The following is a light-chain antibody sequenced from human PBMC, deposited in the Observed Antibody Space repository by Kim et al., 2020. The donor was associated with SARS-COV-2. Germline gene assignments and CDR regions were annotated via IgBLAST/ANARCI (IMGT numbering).Light chain of an antibody. V-gene: IGLV2-14*04. CDR2: DVS. J-gene: IGLJ1*01. Sequence: GQSSTIACTGTRSDVGAYKYVSWYQQHPGKAPELMIFDVSERPSGISNRFSGSKSGNTASLTISGLQAEDEADYYCSSYARSSSYVFGTGTKVTVL. CDR1: RSDVGAYKY. CDR3: SSYARSSSYV.